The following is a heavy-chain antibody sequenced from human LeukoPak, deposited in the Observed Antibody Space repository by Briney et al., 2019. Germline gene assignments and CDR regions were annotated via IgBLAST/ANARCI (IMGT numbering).Heavy chain of an antibody. V-gene: IGHV1-69*13. CDR3: AREPVKYYDFWSGYFFDY. CDR1: GGTFSSYA. D-gene: IGHD3-3*01. CDR2: IIPIFGTA. J-gene: IGHJ4*02. Sequence: GASVKVSCKASGGTFSSYAISWVRQAPGQGLEWMGGIIPIFGTANYAQKFQGRVTITADESTSTAYMELSSLRSEDTAVYYCAREPVKYYDFWSGYFFDYWGQGTLVTVSS.